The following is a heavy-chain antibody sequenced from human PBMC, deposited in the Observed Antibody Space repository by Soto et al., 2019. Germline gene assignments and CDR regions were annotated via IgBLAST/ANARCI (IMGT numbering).Heavy chain of an antibody. CDR2: INPNSGGT. V-gene: IGHV1-2*02. J-gene: IGHJ6*02. CDR3: ARDHYEILTGYYYYGMDV. D-gene: IGHD3-9*01. Sequence: ASVKGSCKASGYTFTGYYMHWVRQAPGQGLEWMGWINPNSGGTNYAQKFQGRVTMTRDTSISTAYMELSRLRSDDTAVYYCARDHYEILTGYYYYGMDVWGQGTTVSVSS. CDR1: GYTFTGYY.